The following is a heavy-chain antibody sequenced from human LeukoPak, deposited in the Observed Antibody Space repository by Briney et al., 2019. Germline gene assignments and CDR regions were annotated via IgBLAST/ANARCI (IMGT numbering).Heavy chain of an antibody. J-gene: IGHJ4*02. CDR3: ARPGAGGYTFDY. CDR1: GGTFSSYA. CDR2: INPNSGGT. V-gene: IGHV1-2*02. D-gene: IGHD5-12*01. Sequence: ASVKVSCKASGGTFSSYAISWVRQAPGQGLEWMGWINPNSGGTSYAQKFQGRVTMTRDTSISTAYMELSGLRSDDTAMYYCARPGAGGYTFDYWGQGTLVTVSS.